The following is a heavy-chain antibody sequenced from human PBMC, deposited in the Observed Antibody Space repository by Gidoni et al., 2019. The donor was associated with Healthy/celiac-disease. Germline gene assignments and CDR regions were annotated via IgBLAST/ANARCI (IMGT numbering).Heavy chain of an antibody. CDR1: GGSFSGYY. D-gene: IGHD2-8*01. CDR3: ARATYCTNGVCYKVLDSGWANWFDP. CDR2: INHSGST. Sequence: QVQLQQWGAGLLKPSETLSLTCAVYGGSFSGYYWSWIRQPPGKGLEWNGEINHSGSTNYNPSLKSRVTISVDTSKNQFSLKLSSVTAADTAVYYCARATYCTNGVCYKVLDSGWANWFDPWGQGTLVTVSS. V-gene: IGHV4-34*01. J-gene: IGHJ5*02.